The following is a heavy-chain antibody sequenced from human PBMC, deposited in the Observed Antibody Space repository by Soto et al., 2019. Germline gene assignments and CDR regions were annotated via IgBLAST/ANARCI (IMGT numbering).Heavy chain of an antibody. CDR2: IIPILGIA. J-gene: IGHJ3*01. CDR1: GGTFSSYT. CDR3: ASVYPGDSDDAFDL. V-gene: IGHV1-69*02. Sequence: QVQLVQSGAEVKKPGSSVKVSCKASGGTFSSYTISWVRQAPGQGLEWMGRIIPILGIANYAQKFQGRVTIPADKPTSTAYMEPSSLRSEDTAVYYCASVYPGDSDDAFDLWGQGTMVTVSS. D-gene: IGHD2-2*02.